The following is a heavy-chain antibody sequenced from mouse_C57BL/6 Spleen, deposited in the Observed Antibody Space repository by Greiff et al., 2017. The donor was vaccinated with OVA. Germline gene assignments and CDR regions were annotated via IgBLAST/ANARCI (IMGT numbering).Heavy chain of an antibody. CDR3: ARDEDYYGSLDY. V-gene: IGHV3-6*01. Sequence: EVKLQESGPGLVKPSQSLSLTCSVTGYSITSGYYWNWIRQFPGNKLEWMGYISYDGSNNYNPSLKNRISITRDTSKNQFFLKLNSVTTEDTATYDCARDEDYYGSLDYWGQGTTLTVSS. D-gene: IGHD1-1*01. CDR1: GYSITSGYY. CDR2: ISYDGSN. J-gene: IGHJ2*01.